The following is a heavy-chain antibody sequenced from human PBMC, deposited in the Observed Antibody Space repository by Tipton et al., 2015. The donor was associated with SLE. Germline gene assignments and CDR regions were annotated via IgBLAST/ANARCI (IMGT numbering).Heavy chain of an antibody. Sequence: QLVQSGGEGKKAGESLKISCKGFGYSFPDYWIGWVRQMPGKGLERMGLIYPRDTDTRYNPAFKGHVTISADKSISTAYLQWSSLKASDTAVYYCARRADSGQQLVYYFDYWGRGTLVTVSS. J-gene: IGHJ4*02. V-gene: IGHV5-51*03. CDR2: IYPRDTDT. D-gene: IGHD6-13*01. CDR3: ARRADSGQQLVYYFDY. CDR1: GYSFPDYW.